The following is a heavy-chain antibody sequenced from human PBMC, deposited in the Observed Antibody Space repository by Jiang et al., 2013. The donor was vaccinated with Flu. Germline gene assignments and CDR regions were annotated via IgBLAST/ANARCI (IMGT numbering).Heavy chain of an antibody. D-gene: IGHD3-22*01. CDR1: GFTFSNAW. V-gene: IGHV3-15*07. CDR2: IKSKTDGGTT. CDR3: TTDPVLSMIVGNYYYYGMDV. J-gene: IGHJ6*02. Sequence: VQLLESGGGLVKPGGSLRLSCAASGFTFSNAWMNWVRQAPGKGLEWVGRIKSKTDGGTTDYAAPVKGRFTISRDDSKNTLYLQMNSLKTEDTAVYYCTTDPVLSMIVGNYYYYGMDVWGQGTTVTVSS.